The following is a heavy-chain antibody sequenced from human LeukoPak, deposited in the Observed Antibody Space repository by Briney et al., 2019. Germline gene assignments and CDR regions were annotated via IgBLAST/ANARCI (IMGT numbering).Heavy chain of an antibody. V-gene: IGHV3-23*01. CDR1: GFTFSSYA. D-gene: IGHD2-15*01. Sequence: GGSLRLSCAASGFTFSSYAMSWVRQAPGKGLEWVAVISDSGGSTFYADSVRGRFTISRDNSKNTVYLQMNSLRAEDTAVYYCAKLSFGSCYSVGSHWGQGILVTVSS. CDR3: AKLSFGSCYSVGSH. CDR2: ISDSGGST. J-gene: IGHJ4*02.